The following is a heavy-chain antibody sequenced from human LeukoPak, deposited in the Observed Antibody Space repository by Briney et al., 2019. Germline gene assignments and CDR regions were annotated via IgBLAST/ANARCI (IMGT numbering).Heavy chain of an antibody. CDR3: ATEGRSTIPGY. CDR1: GFTFSSYT. Sequence: GGSLRLSCAVSGFTFSSYTMIWVRQAPGKGLEWVSSISSCRISIYYADSVKGRFTTSRDNAKNSLHLQMTSLRAEDTAVYYCATEGRSTIPGYWGQGTLVTASS. CDR2: ISSCRISI. J-gene: IGHJ4*02. D-gene: IGHD6-13*01. V-gene: IGHV3-21*01.